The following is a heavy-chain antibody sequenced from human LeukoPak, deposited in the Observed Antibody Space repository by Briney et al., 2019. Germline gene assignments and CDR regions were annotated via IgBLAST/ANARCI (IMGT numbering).Heavy chain of an antibody. CDR3: AREAIGSSRHFDY. Sequence: GGSLRLSCAACGFTFSDHYMDWVRQAPGKGLEWVGRTRNKANRYTTEYAASVKGRFTISRDDSKNSLYLQMNSLKTEDTAVYYCAREAIGSSRHFDYWGQGTLVTVSS. V-gene: IGHV3-72*01. J-gene: IGHJ4*02. CDR2: TRNKANRYTT. CDR1: GFTFSDHY. D-gene: IGHD6-13*01.